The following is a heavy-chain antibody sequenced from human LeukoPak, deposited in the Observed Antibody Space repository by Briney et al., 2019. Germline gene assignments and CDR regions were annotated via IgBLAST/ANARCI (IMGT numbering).Heavy chain of an antibody. CDR3: AKNLRYGSGSYSGMDV. D-gene: IGHD3-10*01. Sequence: GGSLRLSCAASGFTFSDYYMSWIRQAPGKGLEWVSYISNSGTGIDYADSVKGRFTISRDNGENSLYLQMNSLRAEDTAVYYCAKNLRYGSGSYSGMDVWGQGTTVTVSS. CDR2: ISNSGTGI. J-gene: IGHJ6*02. V-gene: IGHV3-11*04. CDR1: GFTFSDYY.